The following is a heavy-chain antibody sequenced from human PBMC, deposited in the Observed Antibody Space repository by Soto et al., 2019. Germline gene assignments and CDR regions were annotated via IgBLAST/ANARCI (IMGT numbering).Heavy chain of an antibody. CDR3: AREDCSGGSCHYRPGWFDP. J-gene: IGHJ5*02. CDR2: INPSNGNT. CDR1: GGTFSSYA. Sequence: ASVKVSCKASGGTFSSYAISCVRQAPGQGLEWMGWINPSNGNTNYAQKFQGRVTITRDTSTSTAYMELSSLRSEDTAVYYCAREDCSGGSCHYRPGWFDPWGQGTLVTVSS. D-gene: IGHD2-15*01. V-gene: IGHV1-69*10.